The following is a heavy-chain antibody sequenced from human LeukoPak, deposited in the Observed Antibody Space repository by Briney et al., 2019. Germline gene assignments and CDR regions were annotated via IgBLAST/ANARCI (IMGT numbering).Heavy chain of an antibody. Sequence: ASVKVSCKASGYTFTNYGLNWVRQAPGQGLEWMGWISGNNDNPNYGQKFQGRFTVTTDSSTSTAYMELRNLTFDATAVYYCARDGTSADDYWGQGTLVTVSS. CDR2: ISGNNDNP. CDR3: ARDGTSADDY. J-gene: IGHJ4*02. V-gene: IGHV1-18*01. CDR1: GYTFTNYG. D-gene: IGHD1-26*01.